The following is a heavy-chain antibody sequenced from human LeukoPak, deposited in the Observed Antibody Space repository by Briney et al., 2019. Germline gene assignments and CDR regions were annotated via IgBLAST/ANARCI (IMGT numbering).Heavy chain of an antibody. J-gene: IGHJ3*02. CDR2: IYYSGNT. V-gene: IGHV4-59*08. Sequence: TSETLSLTCTVSGGSISGDHWNWIRQPPGKGLEWIGYIYYSGNTNYNPSLKSRVTISVDTSKNQFSLKLSSVTAADTAVYYCARRNDFDIWGQGIMVTVSS. CDR1: GGSISGDH. CDR3: ARRNDFDI.